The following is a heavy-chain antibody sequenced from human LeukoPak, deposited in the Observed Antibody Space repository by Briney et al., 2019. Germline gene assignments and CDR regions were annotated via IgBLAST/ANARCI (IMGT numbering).Heavy chain of an antibody. D-gene: IGHD3-22*01. Sequence: GGSLRLSCAASGFTFSSYDMHWVRQATGKGLEWVSAIGTAGDTYYPGSVKGRFTISRDNAKNSLYLQMNSLRAEDTAVYYCANYYYDSTSYPYWGQGTLVTVSS. J-gene: IGHJ4*02. V-gene: IGHV3-13*01. CDR3: ANYYYDSTSYPY. CDR1: GFTFSSYD. CDR2: IGTAGDT.